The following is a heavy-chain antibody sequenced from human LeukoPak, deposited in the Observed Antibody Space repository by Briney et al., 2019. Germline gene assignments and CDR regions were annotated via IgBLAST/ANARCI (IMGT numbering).Heavy chain of an antibody. D-gene: IGHD2-2*01. CDR1: GYSFTSYW. Sequence: GESLKISCKGSGYSFTSYWIGWVRQMPGKGLEWMGIIYPGDSDTRYSPSFQGQVTISADNSISTAYLQWSSLKASDTAMYYCARSGYCSSTSCSRNNWFDPWGQRTLVTVSS. CDR2: IYPGDSDT. J-gene: IGHJ5*02. V-gene: IGHV5-51*01. CDR3: ARSGYCSSTSCSRNNWFDP.